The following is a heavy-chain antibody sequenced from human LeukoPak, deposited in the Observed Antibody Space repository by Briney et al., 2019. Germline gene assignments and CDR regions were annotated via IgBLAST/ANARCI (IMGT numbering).Heavy chain of an antibody. CDR3: ARDRLLWFGESDAFDI. D-gene: IGHD3-10*01. Sequence: PGGSLRLSCAASGFDVSRNYMNWVRQAPGKGLVWVSRINSDGSSTSYADSVKGRFTISRDNAKNTLYLQMNSLRAEDTAVYYCARDRLLWFGESDAFDIWGQGTMVTVSS. V-gene: IGHV3-74*01. J-gene: IGHJ3*02. CDR2: INSDGSST. CDR1: GFDVSRNY.